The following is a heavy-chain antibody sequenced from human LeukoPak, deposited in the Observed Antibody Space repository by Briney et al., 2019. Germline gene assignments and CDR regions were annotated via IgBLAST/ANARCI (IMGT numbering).Heavy chain of an antibody. CDR1: GGSISSYY. V-gene: IGHV4-59*08. Sequence: SETLSLTCTVSGGSISSYYWSWIRQPPGKGLEWIGYIYYSGSTNYNPSLKSRVTISVDTSKNQFPLKLSSVTAADTAVYYCARCPVLSDAPRTYYDFWSGAGHWFDPWGQGTLVIVSS. D-gene: IGHD3-3*01. J-gene: IGHJ5*02. CDR3: ARCPVLSDAPRTYYDFWSGAGHWFDP. CDR2: IYYSGST.